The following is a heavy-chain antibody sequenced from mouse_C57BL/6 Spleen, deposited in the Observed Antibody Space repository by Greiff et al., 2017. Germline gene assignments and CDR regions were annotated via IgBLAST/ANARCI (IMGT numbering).Heavy chain of an antibody. V-gene: IGHV2-5*01. J-gene: IGHJ4*01. D-gene: IGHD1-1*01. Sequence: QVQLKQSGPGLVQPSQSLSITCTVSGFSLTSYGVHWVRQSPGKGLEWLGVIWRGGSTDYNAAFMSRLSITKDNSKSQVFFKMNSLQADDTAIYYCAKNPIYYYGSSSVMDYWGQGTSVTVSS. CDR3: AKNPIYYYGSSSVMDY. CDR2: IWRGGST. CDR1: GFSLTSYG.